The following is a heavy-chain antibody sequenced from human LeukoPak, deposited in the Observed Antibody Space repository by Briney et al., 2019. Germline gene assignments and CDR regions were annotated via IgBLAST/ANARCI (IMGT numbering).Heavy chain of an antibody. V-gene: IGHV3-7*01. CDR2: IRQDGNIK. D-gene: IGHD1-1*01. J-gene: IGHJ3*02. CDR1: EFTLGSYW. Sequence: GGSLRLSCTASEFTLGSYWVSWVRQTPAKGLEWMANIRQDGNIKYYVDSVRGRFSISRDNAKNSLYPQMNNLRVDDTALYYCARKFAGYDAFDIWAKGTLFPVSS. CDR3: ARKFAGYDAFDI.